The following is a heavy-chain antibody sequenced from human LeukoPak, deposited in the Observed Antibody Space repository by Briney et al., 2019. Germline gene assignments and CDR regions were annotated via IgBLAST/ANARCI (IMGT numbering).Heavy chain of an antibody. D-gene: IGHD1-26*01. CDR2: ISSNGGST. Sequence: GGSLRLSCAASGFTFSSYAMHWVRQAPGKGLEYVSAISSNGGSTYYANSAKGRFTISRDNSKNTLYLQMGSLRAEDMAVYYCARSSGSYIGDVDYWGQGTLVTVSS. V-gene: IGHV3-64*01. CDR1: GFTFSSYA. CDR3: ARSSGSYIGDVDY. J-gene: IGHJ4*02.